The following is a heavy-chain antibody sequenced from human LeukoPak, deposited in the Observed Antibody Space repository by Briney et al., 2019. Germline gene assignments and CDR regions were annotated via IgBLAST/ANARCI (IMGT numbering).Heavy chain of an antibody. Sequence: SETLSLTCTVSGGSVSSGSYYWSWIRQPPGKGLEWIGYIYYSGSTNYNPSLKSRVTISVDTSKNQFSLKLSSVTAADTAVYYCARHGPGSGYYQPPDFWGRGTLVTVSS. CDR2: IYYSGST. D-gene: IGHD3-3*01. V-gene: IGHV4-61*01. CDR1: GGSVSSGSYY. J-gene: IGHJ4*02. CDR3: ARHGPGSGYYQPPDF.